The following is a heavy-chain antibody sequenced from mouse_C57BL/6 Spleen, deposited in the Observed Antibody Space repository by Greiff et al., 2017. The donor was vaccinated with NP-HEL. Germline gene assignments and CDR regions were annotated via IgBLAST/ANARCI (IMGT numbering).Heavy chain of an antibody. CDR3: ARSGTTSLYAMDY. D-gene: IGHD2-14*01. CDR2: IYPGSGST. CDR1: GYTFTSYW. Sequence: QVQLQQPGAELVKPGASVKMSCKASGYTFTSYWITWVKQGPGQGLEWIGDIYPGSGSTNYNEKFKSKATLTVDTSSSTAYMQLSSLTSEDSAVYYCARSGTTSLYAMDYWGQGTSVTVSS. V-gene: IGHV1-55*01. J-gene: IGHJ4*01.